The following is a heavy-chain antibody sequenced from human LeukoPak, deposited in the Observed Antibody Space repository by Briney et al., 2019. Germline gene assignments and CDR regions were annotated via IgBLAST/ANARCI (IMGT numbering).Heavy chain of an antibody. CDR1: GFAFSSYW. D-gene: IGHD6-19*01. J-gene: IGHJ3*02. V-gene: IGHV3-7*01. CDR2: IKQDGSEK. Sequence: PGGSLRLSCAVSGFAFSSYWMSWVRQAPGKGLEWVANIKQDGSEKYYVDSVKGRFTISRDNAKNSLYLQMNSLRAEDTAVYYCARGGSGFDAFDIWGQGTMVTVSS. CDR3: ARGGSGFDAFDI.